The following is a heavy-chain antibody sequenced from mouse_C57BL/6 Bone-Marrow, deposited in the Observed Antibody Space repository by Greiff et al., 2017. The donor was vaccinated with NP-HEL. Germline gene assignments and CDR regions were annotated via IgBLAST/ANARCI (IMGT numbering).Heavy chain of an antibody. J-gene: IGHJ1*03. D-gene: IGHD1-1*01. CDR3: ARRLITTVVATRYFDV. V-gene: IGHV1-72*01. CDR2: IDPNSGGT. Sequence: VQLQQPGAELVKPGASVKLSCKASGYTFTSYWMHWVKQRPGRGLEWIGRIDPNSGGTKYNEKFKSKATLTVDKPSSTAYRQLSSLTSEDSAVYYCARRLITTVVATRYFDVWGTGTTVTVSS. CDR1: GYTFTSYW.